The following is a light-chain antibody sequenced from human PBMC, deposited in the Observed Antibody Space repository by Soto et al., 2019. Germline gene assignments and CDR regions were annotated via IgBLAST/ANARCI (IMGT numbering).Light chain of an antibody. CDR2: EVI. V-gene: IGLV2-8*01. Sequence: QSALTQPPSSSGSPGQSVTISCTGTSSDVGAYNYISWYQQHPGKAPKLMIFEVIKRPSGVPDRFSGSKSGSTASLTVSGLQAEDEADYYCSSYAGSNNLRVFGTGTKVTVL. CDR1: SSDVGAYNY. CDR3: SSYAGSNNLRV. J-gene: IGLJ1*01.